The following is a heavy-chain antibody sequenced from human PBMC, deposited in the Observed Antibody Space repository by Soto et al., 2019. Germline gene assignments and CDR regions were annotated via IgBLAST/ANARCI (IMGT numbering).Heavy chain of an antibody. V-gene: IGHV1-69*01. CDR2: INPILGTP. D-gene: IGHD5-12*01. Sequence: QVQLVQSGAEVKKPGSSVKVSCKASGVTYSSSAISWVRQAPGQGLEWMGGINPILGTPDYAHKFQGRVTITADDSTSTIYMELGTLRSEDTALYFCTRGGVDVVATSAFDYWGQGTLVTVSS. CDR3: TRGGVDVVATSAFDY. J-gene: IGHJ4*02. CDR1: GVTYSSSA.